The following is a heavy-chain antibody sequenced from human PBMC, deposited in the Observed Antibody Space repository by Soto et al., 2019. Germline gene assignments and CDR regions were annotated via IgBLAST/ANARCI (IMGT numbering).Heavy chain of an antibody. Sequence: EVQLVESGGGLVQPGGSLRLSCAASGFTFNNYWMHWVRQAPGKGLVWVSRIDLDGSSTTYADSVKGRFTISRDNAKSTLYLQMNSLRVEDTAVYYCARVQWQINYRYYGMDVWGQGTTVTVSS. CDR3: ARVQWQINYRYYGMDV. D-gene: IGHD6-19*01. V-gene: IGHV3-74*03. CDR2: IDLDGSST. J-gene: IGHJ6*02. CDR1: GFTFNNYW.